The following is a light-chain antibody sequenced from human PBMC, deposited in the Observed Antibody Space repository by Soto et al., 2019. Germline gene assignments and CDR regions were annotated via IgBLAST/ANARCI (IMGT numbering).Light chain of an antibody. Sequence: DIQMTQSPSPLSASVGDRVTITCRASQTIRTRLAWYQQKPGKAPKLLIYDASTLDSGVPPRFSGSGSETDFTLTISGLQPDDFATYYCQQYTTFSRAFGQGTTVDI. V-gene: IGKV1-5*01. J-gene: IGKJ1*01. CDR3: QQYTTFSRA. CDR1: QTIRTR. CDR2: DAS.